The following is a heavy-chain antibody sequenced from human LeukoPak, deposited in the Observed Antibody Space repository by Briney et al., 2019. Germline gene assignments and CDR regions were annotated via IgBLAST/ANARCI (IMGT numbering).Heavy chain of an antibody. D-gene: IGHD2-15*01. CDR3: ARYCSGGCYSGVDY. J-gene: IGHJ4*02. CDR2: ILYEDK. V-gene: IGHV3-33*05. CDR1: GFTFSSFG. Sequence: GRSLRLSCAASGFTFSSFGMHWVRQAPGRGLEWVALILYEDKYYADSVKGRFTISRDNSNTTLYLQMDSLRAEDTAVYYCARYCSGGCYSGVDYWGQGTLVTVPS.